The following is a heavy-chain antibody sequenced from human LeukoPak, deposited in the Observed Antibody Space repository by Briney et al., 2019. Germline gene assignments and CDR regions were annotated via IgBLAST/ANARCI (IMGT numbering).Heavy chain of an antibody. CDR2: INHSGST. J-gene: IGHJ3*02. D-gene: IGHD5-12*01. CDR1: GGSFSGYY. CDR3: ARDWSGRIVATSAFDI. Sequence: SETLSLTCAVYGGSFSGYYWSWIRQPPGKELEWIGEINHSGSTNYNPSLKSRVTISVDTSKNQFSLKLSSVTAADTAVYYCARDWSGRIVATSAFDIWGQGTMVTVSS. V-gene: IGHV4-34*01.